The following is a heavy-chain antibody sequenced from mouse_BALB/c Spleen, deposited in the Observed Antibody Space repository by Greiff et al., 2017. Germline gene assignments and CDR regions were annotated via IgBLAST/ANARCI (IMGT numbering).Heavy chain of an antibody. CDR1: GYTFTSYV. D-gene: IGHD3-1*01. V-gene: IGHV1-14*01. J-gene: IGHJ3*01. Sequence: EVQLQQSGPELVKPGASVKMSCKASGYTFTSYVMHWVKQKPGQGLEWIGYINPYNDGTKYNEKFKGKATLTSDKSSSTAYMELSSLTSEDSAVYYCARYPPAGTGLWFAYWGQGTLVTVSA. CDR3: ARYPPAGTGLWFAY. CDR2: INPYNDGT.